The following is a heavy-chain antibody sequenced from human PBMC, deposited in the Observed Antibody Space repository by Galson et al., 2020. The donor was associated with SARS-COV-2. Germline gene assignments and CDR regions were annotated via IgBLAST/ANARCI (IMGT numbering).Heavy chain of an antibody. D-gene: IGHD2-15*01. J-gene: IGHJ4*02. CDR1: GGSLSNYY. Sequence: SETLSLTCAVSGGSLSNYYWSWIRQSPGKGLEWIGDINQSGNTHQNPSVKSRVTTSVDTSKNQFSLRLTSVTAADTAVYYCARVRGYCVGGSCSTSFFDYWGQGTPVIVSS. CDR3: ARVRGYCVGGSCSTSFFDY. V-gene: IGHV4-34*01. CDR2: INQSGNT.